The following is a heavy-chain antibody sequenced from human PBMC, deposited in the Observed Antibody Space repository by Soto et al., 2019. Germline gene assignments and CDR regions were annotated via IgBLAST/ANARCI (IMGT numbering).Heavy chain of an antibody. CDR2: MNPNSGNT. V-gene: IGHV1-8*01. D-gene: IGHD6-13*01. J-gene: IGHJ4*02. CDR1: GYTFTSYD. Sequence: QVQLVQSGAEVKKPGASVKVSCKASGYTFTSYDINWVRQATGQGLEWMGWMNPNSGNTGYAQKFQGRVTMTRNTSMSTADRERSSLGSEDTAVNYWARVARGSRWWAVDYWGQGTLVTVSS. CDR3: ARVARGSRWWAVDY.